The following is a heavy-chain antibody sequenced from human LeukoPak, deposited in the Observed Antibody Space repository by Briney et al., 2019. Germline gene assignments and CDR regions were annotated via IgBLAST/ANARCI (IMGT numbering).Heavy chain of an antibody. J-gene: IGHJ1*01. CDR1: GFTFSSYG. Sequence: GGSLRLSCAASGFTFSSYGMHWVRQAPGKGLEWVAFIRYDGSNKYYADSVKGRFTISRDNSKNTLYLQMNSLRAEDTAVYYCAREFVAAGVATYAEYFQHWGQGTLVTVSS. CDR2: IRYDGSNK. D-gene: IGHD6-25*01. CDR3: AREFVAAGVATYAEYFQH. V-gene: IGHV3-30*02.